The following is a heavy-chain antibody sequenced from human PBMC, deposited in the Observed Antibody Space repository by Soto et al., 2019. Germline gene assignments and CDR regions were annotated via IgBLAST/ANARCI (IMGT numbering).Heavy chain of an antibody. CDR3: ARAKYDYIWGSYHQFDP. V-gene: IGHV1-3*01. Sequence: QVQLVQSGAEVKKPGASVRLSCKVSGKSFDNFAVHWVRQTPGQRPEWMGRINVGDDKTKYSEKFQGRVIVSYDTSATTAYMELRALSSEDTAVYYCARAKYDYIWGSYHQFDPWAQGAQVPVAS. D-gene: IGHD3-16*02. CDR2: INVGDDKT. CDR1: GKSFDNFA. J-gene: IGHJ5*02.